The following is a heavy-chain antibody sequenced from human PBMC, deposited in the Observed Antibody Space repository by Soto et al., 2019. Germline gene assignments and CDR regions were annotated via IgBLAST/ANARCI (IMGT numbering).Heavy chain of an antibody. Sequence: LRLSCAASGFTFSSYGMHWVRQAPGKGLEWVAVISYDASKKYYADSVKGRFTISRDNSKNTLYLQLNSLRAEDTAVYYCAKAHDTYYEQIWFDVWGQGNRVTVSS. J-gene: IGHJ5*02. CDR2: ISYDASKK. CDR3: AKAHDTYYEQIWFDV. D-gene: IGHD3-3*01. V-gene: IGHV3-30*18. CDR1: GFTFSSYG.